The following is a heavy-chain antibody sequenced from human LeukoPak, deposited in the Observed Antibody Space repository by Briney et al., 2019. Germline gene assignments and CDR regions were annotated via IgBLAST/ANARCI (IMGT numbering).Heavy chain of an antibody. J-gene: IGHJ5*02. V-gene: IGHV4-31*03. CDR1: GGSISSGGYY. CDR2: IYYSGST. Sequence: PSETLSLTCTVSGGSISSGGYYWSWIRQYPGKGLEWIGYIYYSGSTYYNPSLKSRVTISVDTSKNQFSLKLSSVTAADTAVYYCARGARGFGRSDWFDPWGQGTLVTVSS. D-gene: IGHD3-3*01. CDR3: ARGARGFGRSDWFDP.